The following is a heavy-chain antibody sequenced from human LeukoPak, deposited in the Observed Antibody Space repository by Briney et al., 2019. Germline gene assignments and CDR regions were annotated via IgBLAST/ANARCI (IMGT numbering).Heavy chain of an antibody. CDR1: GFTFSSYA. CDR2: ITASGDST. Sequence: PGGSLRLSCVASGFTFSSYAMCWVRQAPGKGLEWVSSITASGDSTYYAGSVRGQFTISRDNSRNTLYLQMNSLRAEDTAVYYCAKFRRIVVVNLYMDVWGKGTTVTVSS. J-gene: IGHJ6*03. D-gene: IGHD3-22*01. CDR3: AKFRRIVVVNLYMDV. V-gene: IGHV3-23*01.